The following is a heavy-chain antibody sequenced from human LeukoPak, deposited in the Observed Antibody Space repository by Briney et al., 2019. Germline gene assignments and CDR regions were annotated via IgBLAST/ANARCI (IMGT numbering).Heavy chain of an antibody. D-gene: IGHD5-24*01. CDR2: IIPILGIA. CDR3: AREPGRDGYNYFAFDI. J-gene: IGHJ3*02. V-gene: IGHV1-69*04. Sequence: SSVRVSCKASGGTFSSYAINWVRQAPGQGLEWMGRIIPILGIANYAQKFQGRVTITADKFTSTSTSTAYMDLSSLRSEDTAVYYCAREPGRDGYNYFAFDIWGQGTMVTVSS. CDR1: GGTFSSYA.